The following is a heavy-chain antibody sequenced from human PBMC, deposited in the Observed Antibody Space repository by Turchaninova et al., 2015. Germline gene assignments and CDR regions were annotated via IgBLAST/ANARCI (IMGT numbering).Heavy chain of an antibody. Sequence: QVQLQESGPGLVKPSETRSLPCTLSGGSISSYYWSWLRQPPGKGLEWIGYIYYSGSTNYNPSLKSRVTISVDTSKNQFSLKLSSVTAADTAVYYCARLMELIGGSNYYYMDVWGKGTTVTVSS. V-gene: IGHV4-59*08. CDR2: IYYSGST. CDR3: ARLMELIGGSNYYYMDV. CDR1: GGSISSYY. J-gene: IGHJ6*03. D-gene: IGHD1-7*01.